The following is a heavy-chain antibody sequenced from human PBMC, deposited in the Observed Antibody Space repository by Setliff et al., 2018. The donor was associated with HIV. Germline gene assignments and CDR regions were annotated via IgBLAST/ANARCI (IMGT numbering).Heavy chain of an antibody. CDR2: IVVGTGNT. V-gene: IGHV1-58*01. J-gene: IGHJ4*02. Sequence: RASVKVSCKASGFTFATSAVQWVRQARGQRLEWIGWIVVGTGNTNYAQKFQERVTITRDMSTSTAYMELSSLRSEDTAVYYCAPDGGLEQWLASWGQGTLVTVSS. CDR1: GFTFATSA. D-gene: IGHD6-19*01. CDR3: APDGGLEQWLAS.